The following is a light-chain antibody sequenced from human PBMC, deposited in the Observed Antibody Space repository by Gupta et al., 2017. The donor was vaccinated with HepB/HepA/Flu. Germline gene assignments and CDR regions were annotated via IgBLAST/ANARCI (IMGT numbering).Light chain of an antibody. CDR1: SNNVGTEG. Sequence: QAGLPQPPSVSEGLRQTATFTCTGNSNNVGTEGATCLQQYPGHPPTLLFHTNQIRPSGISERISASRSVDTGSLTFTGLQPVDEADYFCAACYSILHAWVFGGGTKLTVL. V-gene: IGLV10-54*04. J-gene: IGLJ3*02. CDR2: TNQ. CDR3: AACYSILHAWV.